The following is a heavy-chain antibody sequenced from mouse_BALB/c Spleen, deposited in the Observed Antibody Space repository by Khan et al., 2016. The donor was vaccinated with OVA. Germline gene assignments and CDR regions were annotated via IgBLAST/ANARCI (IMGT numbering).Heavy chain of an antibody. CDR3: ARGGYGGFAY. D-gene: IGHD2-14*01. V-gene: IGHV1S56*01. J-gene: IGHJ3*01. CDR2: MFPGDGST. CDR1: GYTFTSYD. Sequence: QVQLKQSGAELVKPGASVKLSCKASGYTFTSYDITWVRQRPEQGLEWIGWMFPGDGSTKYNENFKGKTTLTTDNSSSTAYMQLSRLTSEDSGAYFCARGGYGGFAYWGQGTLVTVSA.